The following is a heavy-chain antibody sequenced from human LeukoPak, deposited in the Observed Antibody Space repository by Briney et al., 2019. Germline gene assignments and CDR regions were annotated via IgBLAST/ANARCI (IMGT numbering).Heavy chain of an antibody. J-gene: IGHJ4*02. D-gene: IGHD2-21*02. CDR2: ISSSSNKV. CDR3: ARNFYCGGDCAISYFDY. Sequence: SGGSLRLSCAASGFAISDYSMNWVRQVPGKGLEWVSYISSSSNKVYYADSVKGRFTISRDNAKNSLFLQMNSLRAYDTAVYYCARNFYCGGDCAISYFDYWGQGTLVTVSS. V-gene: IGHV3-48*01. CDR1: GFAISDYS.